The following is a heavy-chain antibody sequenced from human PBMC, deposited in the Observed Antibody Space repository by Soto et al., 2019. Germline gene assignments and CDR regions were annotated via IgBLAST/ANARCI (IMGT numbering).Heavy chain of an antibody. D-gene: IGHD3-9*01. J-gene: IGHJ4*02. Sequence: SETLSLTCTVSGGSISSSSYYWGWIRQPPGKGLEWIGSIYYSGSTYYNPSLKSRVTISVDTSKNQFSLKLSSVTAADTAVYYCASPVSRYFGWFNWGQGTLVTVSS. CDR2: IYYSGST. V-gene: IGHV4-39*01. CDR3: ASPVSRYFGWFN. CDR1: GGSISSSSYY.